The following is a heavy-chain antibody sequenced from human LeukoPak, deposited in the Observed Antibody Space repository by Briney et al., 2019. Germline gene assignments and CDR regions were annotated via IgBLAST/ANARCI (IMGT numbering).Heavy chain of an antibody. CDR1: GFTFSSYS. V-gene: IGHV3-48*04. D-gene: IGHD6-13*01. CDR2: ISSSSGTI. Sequence: GGSLRLSCAASGFTFSSYSMNWVRQAPGKGLEWVSYISSSSGTIYYADSVKGRFTISRDNAKNSLYLQMNSLRAEDTAVYYCARAAGDYWGQGTLVTVSS. CDR3: ARAAGDY. J-gene: IGHJ4*02.